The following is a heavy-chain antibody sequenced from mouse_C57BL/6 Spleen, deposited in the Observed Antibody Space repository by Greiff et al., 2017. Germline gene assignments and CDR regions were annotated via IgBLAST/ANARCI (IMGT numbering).Heavy chain of an antibody. CDR1: GYTFTDYE. Sequence: VQLQQSGAELVRPGASVTLSCKASGYTFTDYEMHWVKQTPVHGLEWIGAIDPETGGTAYNQKFKGKAILTAAKSSSTAYMELRSLTSEDSAVYYCTREGGLRRGYWYFDVWGTGTTVTVSS. CDR2: IDPETGGT. J-gene: IGHJ1*03. CDR3: TREGGLRRGYWYFDV. D-gene: IGHD2-4*01. V-gene: IGHV1-15*01.